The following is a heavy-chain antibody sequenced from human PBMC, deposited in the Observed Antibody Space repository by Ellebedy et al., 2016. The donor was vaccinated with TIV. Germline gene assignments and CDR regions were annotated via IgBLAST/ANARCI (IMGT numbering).Heavy chain of an antibody. Sequence: MPSETLSLTCTVSDGSTSGYYWSWIRQPPGKGLEWIGYIYYSGSTSYNPSLKSRVSISADTPTGHFSLILSSVTAADTAVYFCARIGLSGGYWSFFDFWGQGTLVTVSS. D-gene: IGHD3-22*01. CDR3: ARIGLSGGYWSFFDF. J-gene: IGHJ4*02. V-gene: IGHV4-59*01. CDR1: DGSTSGYY. CDR2: IYYSGST.